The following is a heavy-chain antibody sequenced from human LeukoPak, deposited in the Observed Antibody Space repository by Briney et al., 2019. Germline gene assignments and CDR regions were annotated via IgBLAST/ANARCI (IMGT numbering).Heavy chain of an antibody. J-gene: IGHJ4*02. CDR1: GFTFSSYW. V-gene: IGHV3-7*01. D-gene: IGHD1-26*01. CDR2: IKLDGSEK. CDR3: ARDLGGSYYQFSY. Sequence: GGSLRLSCAASGFTFSSYWMSWVRQAPGKGLEWVANIKLDGSEKYYVDSVKGRFTISRDNAKKSLYLQMNSLRAEDTAVYYCARDLGGSYYQFSYWGQGTLVTVSS.